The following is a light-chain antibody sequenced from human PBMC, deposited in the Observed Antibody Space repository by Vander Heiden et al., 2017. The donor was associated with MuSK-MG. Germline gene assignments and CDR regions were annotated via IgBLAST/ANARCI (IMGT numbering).Light chain of an antibody. CDR1: QSISSY. CDR2: AAS. J-gene: IGKJ4*01. CDR3: QQKGT. Sequence: DIQMTQSPSSLSASVGDRVTITCRASQSISSYLNWYQQKPGKAPKLLIYAASSLQSGVPSRFSGSGSGTDFTLTISSLQPEDFATYYWQQKGTFGGGTKVEIK. V-gene: IGKV1-39*01.